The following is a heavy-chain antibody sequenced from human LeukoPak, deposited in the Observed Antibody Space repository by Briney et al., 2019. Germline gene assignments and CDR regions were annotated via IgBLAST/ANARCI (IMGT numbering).Heavy chain of an antibody. V-gene: IGHV3-7*04. CDR1: GFTLRDFW. CDR2: IHPEGYEK. Sequence: PGGSLRLSCAVSGFTLRDFWLSWVRQAPGRGLEWVANIHPEGYEKYHVESVKGRFSISRDNTKNLLFLQMNGLRVEETAVYYCARGDAFSGDHWGQGTLVTVSS. CDR3: ARGDAFSGDH. J-gene: IGHJ4*02.